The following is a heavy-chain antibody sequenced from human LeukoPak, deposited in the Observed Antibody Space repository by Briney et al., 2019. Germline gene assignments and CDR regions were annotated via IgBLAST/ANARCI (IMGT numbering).Heavy chain of an antibody. CDR2: IIPILGIA. CDR3: ARVSPNSGYDSTEY. V-gene: IGHV1-69*04. J-gene: IGHJ4*02. CDR1: GGTFSSYA. Sequence: GASVKVSCKASGGTFSSYAISWVRQAPGQGLEWMGRIIPILGIANYAQKSQGRVTITADKSTSTAYMELSSLRSEDTAVYYCARVSPNSGYDSTEYWGQGTLVTVSS. D-gene: IGHD5-12*01.